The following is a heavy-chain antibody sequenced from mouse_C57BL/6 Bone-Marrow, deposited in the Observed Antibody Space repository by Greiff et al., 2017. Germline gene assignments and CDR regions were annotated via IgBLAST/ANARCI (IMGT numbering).Heavy chain of an antibody. CDR3: AKMGIYYDYDCAMDY. V-gene: IGHV2-5*01. CDR2: LWSGGST. Sequence: VQLQQSGPGLVQPSQSLSITCTVSGFSLTSYGVHWVRQSPGKGLEWLGVLWSGGSTDYNAAVMYRLSITKDNSKTQVFIKMNSLQADDTAIYYGAKMGIYYDYDCAMDYWGQGTSVTVSS. D-gene: IGHD2-4*01. CDR1: GFSLTSYG. J-gene: IGHJ4*01.